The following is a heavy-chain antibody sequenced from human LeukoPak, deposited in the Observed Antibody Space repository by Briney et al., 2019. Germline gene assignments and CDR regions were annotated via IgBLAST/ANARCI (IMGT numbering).Heavy chain of an antibody. J-gene: IGHJ5*02. CDR3: ARDTRFDP. D-gene: IGHD1-1*01. Sequence: SVKVSCKASGYTFTGYYMHWVRQAPGQGLEWMGRIIPILGIANYAQKFQGRVTITADKSTSTAYMELSSLRSEDTAVYYCARDTRFDPWGQGTLVTVSS. CDR1: GYTFTGYY. CDR2: IIPILGIA. V-gene: IGHV1-69*04.